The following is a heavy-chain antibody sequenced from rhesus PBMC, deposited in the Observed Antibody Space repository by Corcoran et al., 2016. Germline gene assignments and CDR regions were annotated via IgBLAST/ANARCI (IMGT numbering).Heavy chain of an antibody. CDR2: IYGSGSST. J-gene: IGHJ4*01. CDR3: ASQDSLFDY. CDR1: GGPISSSY. D-gene: IGHD1-1-1*01. V-gene: IGHV4-169*01. Sequence: QLQLQERGPGLVKPSETLSVTCAVSGGPISSSYWSWIRQAPGKGLEWIGYIYGSGSSTNYHPSLKSRVALSVDTSKNQLSLKLSSVTAADTAVYYCASQDSLFDYWGQGVLVTVSS.